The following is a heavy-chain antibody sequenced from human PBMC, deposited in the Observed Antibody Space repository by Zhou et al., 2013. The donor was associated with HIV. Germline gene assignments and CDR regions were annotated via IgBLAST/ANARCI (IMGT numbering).Heavy chain of an antibody. J-gene: IGHJ3*02. D-gene: IGHD2-2*01. CDR1: GGTFSSYA. Sequence: QVQLVQSGAEVKKPGSSVKVSCKASGGTFSSYAISWVRQAPGQGLEWMGGIIPIFGTANYAQKFQGRVTITTDESTSTAYMELSSLRSEDTAVYYCARGYCSSTSCYAGAFDIWGQGTMVTVSS. CDR2: IIPIFGTA. V-gene: IGHV1-69*05. CDR3: ARGYCSSTSCYAGAFDI.